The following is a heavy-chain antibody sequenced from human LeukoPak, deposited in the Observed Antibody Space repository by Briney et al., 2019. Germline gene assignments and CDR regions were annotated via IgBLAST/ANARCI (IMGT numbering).Heavy chain of an antibody. V-gene: IGHV1-69*05. CDR3: ARDRGYDFWSGYSNSYYFDY. CDR1: GGTFSSYA. CDR2: IIPIFGTA. J-gene: IGHJ4*02. Sequence: ASVKVSCKASGGTFSSYAISWVRQAPGQGLEWMGRIIPIFGTANYAQKFQGRVTITTDESTSTDYMELSSLRSEDTAVYYCARDRGYDFWSGYSNSYYFDYWGQGTLVTVSS. D-gene: IGHD3-3*01.